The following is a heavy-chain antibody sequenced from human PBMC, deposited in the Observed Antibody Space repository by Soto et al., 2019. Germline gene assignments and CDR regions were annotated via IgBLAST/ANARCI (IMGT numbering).Heavy chain of an antibody. Sequence: QVQLVESGGGVVQPGRSLRLSCAASGFTFSSYGMHWVRQAPGKGLEWVAVIWYDGSNKYYADSVTGRFTISRDNSKNGLYLQMNSLRAEDKAVYYCARDIAAAGMTGLFWFGPWGQGTLVTVSS. CDR1: GFTFSSYG. V-gene: IGHV3-33*01. CDR3: ARDIAAAGMTGLFWFGP. D-gene: IGHD6-13*01. J-gene: IGHJ5*02. CDR2: IWYDGSNK.